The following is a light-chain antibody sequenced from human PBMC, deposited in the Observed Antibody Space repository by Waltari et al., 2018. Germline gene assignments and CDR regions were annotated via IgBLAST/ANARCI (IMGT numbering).Light chain of an antibody. CDR2: SAS. Sequence: DIQMTQSPSFLSASVGDRITITCRASQGIITYLNWYQQTPGKAPKVLIYSASTLQSGVPLRFSGTGSGTTFTLTISSLQPEDFATYSCQQTYSTPWTFGQGTKVELK. CDR1: QGIITY. J-gene: IGKJ1*01. CDR3: QQTYSTPWT. V-gene: IGKV1-39*01.